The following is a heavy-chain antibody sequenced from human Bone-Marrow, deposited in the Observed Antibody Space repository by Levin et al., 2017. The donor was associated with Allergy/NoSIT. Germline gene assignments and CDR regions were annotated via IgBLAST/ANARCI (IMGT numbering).Heavy chain of an antibody. CDR2: INHSGST. Sequence: SETLSLTCAVYGGSFSGYYWSWIRQPPGKGLEWIGEINHSGSTNYNPSLKSRVTISVDTSKNQFSLKLSSVTAADTAVYYCASLLWFGESVDYWGQGTLVTVSS. J-gene: IGHJ4*02. D-gene: IGHD3-10*01. CDR3: ASLLWFGESVDY. CDR1: GGSFSGYY. V-gene: IGHV4-34*01.